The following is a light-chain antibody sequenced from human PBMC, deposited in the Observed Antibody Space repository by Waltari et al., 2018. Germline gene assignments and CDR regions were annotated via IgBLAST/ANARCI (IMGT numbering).Light chain of an antibody. Sequence: AIRMTQSPSSFSASTGDRVTITCRASQDIASFLAWYQQKPGKAPNLLIYAASTLQSGFPSRFSGSGSGTDFTLTISWLQSEDFATYYCQQYYNYPFTFGPGTKVDIK. J-gene: IGKJ3*01. V-gene: IGKV1-8*01. CDR3: QQYYNYPFT. CDR1: QDIASF. CDR2: AAS.